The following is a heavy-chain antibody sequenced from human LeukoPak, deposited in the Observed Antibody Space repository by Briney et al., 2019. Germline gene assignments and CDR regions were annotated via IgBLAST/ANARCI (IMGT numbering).Heavy chain of an antibody. V-gene: IGHV4-39*01. D-gene: IGHD3-16*01. J-gene: IGHJ4*02. CDR2: IYYSGST. CDR1: GGSISSYY. Sequence: SETLSLTCTVSGGSISSYYWGWIRQPPGKGLEWIGSIYYSGSTYYNPSLKSRVTISVDTSKNQFSLKLSSVTAADTAVYYCATLWPYYFDYWGQGTLVTVSS. CDR3: ATLWPYYFDY.